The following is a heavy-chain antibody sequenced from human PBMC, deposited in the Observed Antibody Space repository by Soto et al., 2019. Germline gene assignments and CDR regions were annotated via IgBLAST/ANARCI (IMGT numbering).Heavy chain of an antibody. D-gene: IGHD6-19*01. CDR2: ISSGGTTT. J-gene: IGHJ4*02. V-gene: IGHV3-23*01. CDR3: AREGGSIGGWFGRKFDS. Sequence: GGSLRLSCTASGFSFSTHAMSWVRQAPGKGLEWVSSISSGGTTTFYAASVEDRFTISRDKSKNTLYLQMNSLRADDTAVYYCAREGGSIGGWFGRKFDSWGQGTQVTVSS. CDR1: GFSFSTHA.